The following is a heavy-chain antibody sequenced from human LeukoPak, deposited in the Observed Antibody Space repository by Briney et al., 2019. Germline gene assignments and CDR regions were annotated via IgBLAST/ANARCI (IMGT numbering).Heavy chain of an antibody. CDR3: AKDSHVDERYFQH. Sequence: GGSLRLSCAASGFMFISYGMHWVRQAPGKVLEWVAFIRYDGSKKDYADSVKGRFTISRDNSKNTLYLQMNSLRAEDTAVYYYAKDSHVDERYFQHWGQGTLVTVSS. CDR2: IRYDGSKK. V-gene: IGHV3-30*02. CDR1: GFMFISYG. J-gene: IGHJ1*01.